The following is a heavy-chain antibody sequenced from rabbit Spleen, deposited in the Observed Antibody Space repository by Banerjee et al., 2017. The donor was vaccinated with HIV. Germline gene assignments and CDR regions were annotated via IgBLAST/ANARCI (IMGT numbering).Heavy chain of an antibody. V-gene: IGHV1S45*01. J-gene: IGHJ4*01. CDR3: ARDRISGIYLNL. CDR1: GVSLNDKDV. Sequence: QDHLVESGGGLVQPGGSLKLSCKASGVSLNDKDVMCWVRQAPGKGLEWIACINIVTGKSVYASWAKGRFIMSRTSSTTVTLQMTSLTAADTATYFCARDRISGIYLNLWGPGTLVTVS. CDR2: INIVTGKS. D-gene: IGHD1-1*01.